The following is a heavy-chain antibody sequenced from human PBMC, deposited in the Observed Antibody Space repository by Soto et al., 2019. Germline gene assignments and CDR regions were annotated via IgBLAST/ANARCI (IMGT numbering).Heavy chain of an antibody. V-gene: IGHV3-30-3*01. CDR3: ARDQLPYQLLFSFDY. Sequence: GGSLRLSCAASGFTFSSYAMHWVRQAPGKGLEWVAVISYDGSNKYYADSVKGRFTISRDNSKNTLYLQMNSLRAEDTAVYYCARDQLPYQLLFSFDYWGQGTLVTVSS. CDR2: ISYDGSNK. CDR1: GFTFSSYA. J-gene: IGHJ4*02. D-gene: IGHD2-2*01.